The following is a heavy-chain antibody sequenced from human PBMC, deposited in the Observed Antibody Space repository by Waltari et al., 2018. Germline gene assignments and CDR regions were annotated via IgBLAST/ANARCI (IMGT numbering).Heavy chain of an antibody. V-gene: IGHV4-38-2*01. CDR2: IYHRGGT. CDR3: ARLNWNGYYYYYMDV. D-gene: IGHD1-20*01. CDR1: GYSISSGYY. Sequence: QVQLQESGPGLVKPSETLSLTCAVSGYSISSGYYWGWIRQPPGRGLEWIGSIYHRGGTYYNPALKSQGTKSVDTSKNQLSLKLSSGTGADTAVYYCARLNWNGYYYYYMDVWGKGTTVTVS. J-gene: IGHJ6*03.